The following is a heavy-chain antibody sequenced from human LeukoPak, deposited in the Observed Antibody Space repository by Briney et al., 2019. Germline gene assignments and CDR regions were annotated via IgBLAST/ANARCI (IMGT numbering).Heavy chain of an antibody. Sequence: ASVKVSCKASGYTFTGYYMHWVRQAPGQGLEWMGWINPNSGGTNYAQKFQGRVTITRDTSISTAYMELSRLRSDDTAVYYCARAGGRYFDWSPASDYWGQGTLVTVSS. V-gene: IGHV1-2*02. CDR1: GYTFTGYY. J-gene: IGHJ4*02. CDR2: INPNSGGT. CDR3: ARAGGRYFDWSPASDY. D-gene: IGHD3-9*01.